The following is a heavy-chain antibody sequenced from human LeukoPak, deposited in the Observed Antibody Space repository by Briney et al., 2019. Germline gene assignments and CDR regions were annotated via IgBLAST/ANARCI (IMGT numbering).Heavy chain of an antibody. CDR1: GYTFATYG. J-gene: IGHJ4*02. D-gene: IGHD1-26*01. CDR2: ISAYNGDT. V-gene: IGHV1-18*01. CDR3: ARSRLGVLDY. Sequence: ASVKVSCRASGYTFATYGVTFVRQAPGQGLGWVGWISAYNGDTDYAQKLQGRVTMTTDTSTSTAYMELRNLKSDDTAVYYCARSRLGVLDYWGQGTLVTVSS.